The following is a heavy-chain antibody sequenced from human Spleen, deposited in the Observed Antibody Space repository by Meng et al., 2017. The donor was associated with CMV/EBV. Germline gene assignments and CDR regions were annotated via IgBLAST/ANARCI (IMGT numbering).Heavy chain of an antibody. V-gene: IGHV3-11*01. D-gene: IGHD3-3*01. CDR1: GFTFSDYY. CDR3: ATNYDFFSGYSHQFYYGMDV. CDR2: ISSGGSTI. J-gene: IGHJ6*02. Sequence: GESLKISCVASGFTFSDYYMSWIRQAPGKGLAWLSYISSGGSTIYYADSVKGRVTISRDNAKNSLFLQMNSLRAEDTAVYYCATNYDFFSGYSHQFYYGMDVWGQGTTVTVSS.